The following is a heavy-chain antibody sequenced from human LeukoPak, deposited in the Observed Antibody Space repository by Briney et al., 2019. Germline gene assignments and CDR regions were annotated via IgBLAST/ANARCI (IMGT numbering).Heavy chain of an antibody. CDR3: ARGGGYYYFDY. Sequence: GGSLRLSCAASGFTFRSNGMHWVRQAPGKGLEWVAVMWYDRSDKYYADSVKGRFSISRDNSKNTLYLQMNSLRAEDTAVYYCARGGGYYYFDYWGQGTLVTVSS. CDR2: MWYDRSDK. CDR1: GFTFRSNG. J-gene: IGHJ4*02. D-gene: IGHD3-22*01. V-gene: IGHV3-33*01.